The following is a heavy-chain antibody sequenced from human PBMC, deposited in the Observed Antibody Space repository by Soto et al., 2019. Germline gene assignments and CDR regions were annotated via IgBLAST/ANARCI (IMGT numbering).Heavy chain of an antibody. V-gene: IGHV1-69*01. CDR3: ASWSNENPLYYDGLDV. J-gene: IGHJ6*02. CDR1: GGAFNNYA. D-gene: IGHD3-10*01. CDR2: IIPLHNTS. Sequence: QVQLLQSGAEVKKPGSSVKVSCKVSGGAFNNYALNWVRHGPGQGLEWLGGIIPLHNTSNYSLKFLGRVTVTADFSSTTVYMELNSLTSDDTATYYCASWSNENPLYYDGLDVGGQGTTVTVPS.